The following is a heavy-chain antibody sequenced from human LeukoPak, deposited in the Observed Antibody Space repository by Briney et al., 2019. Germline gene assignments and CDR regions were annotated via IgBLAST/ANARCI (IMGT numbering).Heavy chain of an antibody. V-gene: IGHV4-59*01. Sequence: SSETLSLTCTVSGGSISNYYWSWIRQPPGKGLEWIGYIYYSGSTNYNPSLKSRVTISVDTSKNQFSLKLSSVTAADTAVYYCARDVGATPGYFDYWGQGTLVTVSS. J-gene: IGHJ4*02. CDR3: ARDVGATPGYFDY. CDR1: GGSISNYY. CDR2: IYYSGST. D-gene: IGHD1-26*01.